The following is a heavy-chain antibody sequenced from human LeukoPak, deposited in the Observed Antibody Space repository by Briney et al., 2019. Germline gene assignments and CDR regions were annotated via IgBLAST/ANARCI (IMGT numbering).Heavy chain of an antibody. Sequence: GGFLRLSCAASGFTFSSYGMHWVRQAPGKGLEWVAVISYDGSNKYYADSVKGRFTISRDNSKNTLYLQMNSLRAEDTAVYYCARASEVVVPAAPDYWGQGTLVTVSS. J-gene: IGHJ4*02. V-gene: IGHV3-30*03. D-gene: IGHD2-2*01. CDR1: GFTFSSYG. CDR2: ISYDGSNK. CDR3: ARASEVVVPAAPDY.